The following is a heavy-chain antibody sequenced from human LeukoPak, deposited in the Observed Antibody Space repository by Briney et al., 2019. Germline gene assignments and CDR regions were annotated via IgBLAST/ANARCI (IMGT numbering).Heavy chain of an antibody. CDR3: VKGGENYYNGMDV. D-gene: IGHD1-26*01. CDR2: IRSKVYGGTT. V-gene: IGHV3-49*04. CDR1: GFPFGDYP. Sequence: GGSLRLSCTASGFPFGDYPMSWVRQPPGKGLEWLGFIRSKVYGGTTEYAASVKGRFTLSRDDSKTIAYLQMDSLRTEDTAIYYCVKGGENYYNGMDVWGQGTRVTVSS. J-gene: IGHJ6*02.